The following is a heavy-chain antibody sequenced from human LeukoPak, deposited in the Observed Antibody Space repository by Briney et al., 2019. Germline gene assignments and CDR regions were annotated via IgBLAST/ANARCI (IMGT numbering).Heavy chain of an antibody. J-gene: IGHJ4*02. CDR2: ISSSSSYI. CDR3: ARSGFKDGIRGDDY. Sequence: GGSLRLSCAASGFTFSSYSMNWVRQAPGKGLEWVSSISSSSSYIYYADSVKGRFSISRDNAKNSLYLQMDSLRAEDTAVYYCARSGFKDGIRGDDYWGQGTLVTVSS. V-gene: IGHV3-21*01. CDR1: GFTFSSYS. D-gene: IGHD2-8*01.